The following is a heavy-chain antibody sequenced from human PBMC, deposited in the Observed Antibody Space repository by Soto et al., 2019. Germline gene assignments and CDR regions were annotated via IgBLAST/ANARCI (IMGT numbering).Heavy chain of an antibody. CDR3: ARAGLEWLLGDWLDDP. Sequence: QVQLVQSGAEVKKPGASVKVSCKASGYTFTSYGISWVRQAPGQGLEWMGWISAYNGNTNYAQKLQGRVTMTTDTSTSTGYMELRSLRSDDTAVYYCARAGLEWLLGDWLDDPWGQGTLVTVSS. CDR1: GYTFTSYG. V-gene: IGHV1-18*01. CDR2: ISAYNGNT. J-gene: IGHJ5*02. D-gene: IGHD3-3*01.